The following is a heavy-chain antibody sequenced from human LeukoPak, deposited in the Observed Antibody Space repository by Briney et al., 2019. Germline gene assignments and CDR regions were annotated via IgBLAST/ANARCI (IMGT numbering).Heavy chain of an antibody. Sequence: GESLKISCKGSGYSFTSYWIGWVRQLPGKGLEWMGIIYPGDSDTRYSPSFQGQVTISADKSISTAYLQWSSLKASDTAMYYCARTERGYDSSGYYLGYWGQGTLVTVSS. CDR3: ARTERGYDSSGYYLGY. CDR2: IYPGDSDT. D-gene: IGHD3-22*01. J-gene: IGHJ4*02. CDR1: GYSFTSYW. V-gene: IGHV5-51*01.